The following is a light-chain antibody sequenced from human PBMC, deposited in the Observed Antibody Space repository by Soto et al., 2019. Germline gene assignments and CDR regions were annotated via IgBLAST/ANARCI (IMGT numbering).Light chain of an antibody. CDR1: QTISNW. V-gene: IGKV1-5*01. J-gene: IGKJ1*01. CDR2: DAS. Sequence: DIQMTQSPSTLSASVGDRVTITCRASQTISNWLAWYKQKPGKAPKLLIYDASSLESGVPSRFSGSGSGTEFTLTISSLKPDDFETYYCQQYNSYWRTFGQGTKVDI. CDR3: QQYNSYWRT.